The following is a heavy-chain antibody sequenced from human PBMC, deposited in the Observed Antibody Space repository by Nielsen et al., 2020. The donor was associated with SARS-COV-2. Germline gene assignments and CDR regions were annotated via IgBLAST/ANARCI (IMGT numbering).Heavy chain of an antibody. CDR3: VRLNRRILTPLALASLRFDY. CDR2: IYYSGIT. Sequence: SEILSLTCTVSGDSMSDSNYYWVWIRQPPGKGLEWIASIYYSGITYYNTSLKSRVTISIDTSKNLFSLRLNSVAAADTAVYYCVRLNRRILTPLALASLRFDYWGQGSLVTVSS. V-gene: IGHV4-39*02. D-gene: IGHD3-3*02. J-gene: IGHJ4*02. CDR1: GDSMSDSNYY.